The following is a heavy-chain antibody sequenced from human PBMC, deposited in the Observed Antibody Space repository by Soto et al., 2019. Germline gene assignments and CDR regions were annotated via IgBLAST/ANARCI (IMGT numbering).Heavy chain of an antibody. Sequence: SETLSLTCTVSGGSISSGTYYWSWIRQPPGKGLEWLGYICHPGSTFYNPSFKRRLSLSIDRTRNQFSLSLSSMTAADKAVYYCARGRELLQNAFDPWGQGTLVTVSS. CDR2: ICHPGST. CDR1: GGSISSGTYY. D-gene: IGHD2-15*01. J-gene: IGHJ5*02. CDR3: ARGRELLQNAFDP. V-gene: IGHV4-30-2*01.